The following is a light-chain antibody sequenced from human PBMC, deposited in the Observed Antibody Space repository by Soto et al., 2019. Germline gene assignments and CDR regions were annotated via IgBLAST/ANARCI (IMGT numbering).Light chain of an antibody. CDR2: GAY. J-gene: IGKJ4*01. CDR1: QRIRGG. V-gene: IGKV3-15*01. Sequence: EIVMTQSPDNLSVSLGEGVTISCKASQRIRGGLAWYQQKPGQTPRLIIYGAYTRATGVPAIFSGSGSGTEFTRTISSMQSEDSPVYYCQQFNNWPLTFGGGTKVEIK. CDR3: QQFNNWPLT.